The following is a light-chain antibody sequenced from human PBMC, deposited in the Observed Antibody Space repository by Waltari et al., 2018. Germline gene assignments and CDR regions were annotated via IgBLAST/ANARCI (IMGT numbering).Light chain of an antibody. CDR3: QQYYTTPWT. Sequence: EIVMPQSPDSLAVSLGERAAINCKSRHIVLNTSNNKNYLGWSQQKPGPPLKLLSYWASTREAGVPDRFSASGSVTDFTLTISSLQAEDVAVYYCQQYYTTPWTFGQGTKVEVK. V-gene: IGKV4-1*01. J-gene: IGKJ1*01. CDR1: HIVLNTSNNKNY. CDR2: WAS.